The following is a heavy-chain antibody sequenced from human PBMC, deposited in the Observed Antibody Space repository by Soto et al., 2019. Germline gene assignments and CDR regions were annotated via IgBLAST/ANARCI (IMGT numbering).Heavy chain of an antibody. Sequence: SGPTLVNHTQTLTLTCTFSGFSLSTSGMCVSWIRQPPGKALEWLALIDWDDDKYYSTSLKTRLTISKDTSKNQVVLTMTNMDPVDTATYYCARIRQCIAAAGTGWFEPWGQGTLVTVSS. J-gene: IGHJ5*02. D-gene: IGHD6-13*01. CDR3: ARIRQCIAAAGTGWFEP. CDR1: GFSLSTSGMC. CDR2: IDWDDDK. V-gene: IGHV2-70*01.